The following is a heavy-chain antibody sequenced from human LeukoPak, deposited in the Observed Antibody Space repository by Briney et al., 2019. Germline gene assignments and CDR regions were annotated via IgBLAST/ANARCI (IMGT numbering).Heavy chain of an antibody. CDR3: ARAPCSGGSCYSSI. CDR2: ISYDGSNK. Sequence: QTGGSLRLSCAASGFTFSSYAMHWVRQAPGKGLEWVAVISYDGSNKYYADSVKGRFTISRDNSKNTLYLQMNSLRAEDTAVYYCARAPCSGGSCYSSIWGQGTLVTVSS. CDR1: GFTFSSYA. D-gene: IGHD2-15*01. V-gene: IGHV3-30*04. J-gene: IGHJ4*02.